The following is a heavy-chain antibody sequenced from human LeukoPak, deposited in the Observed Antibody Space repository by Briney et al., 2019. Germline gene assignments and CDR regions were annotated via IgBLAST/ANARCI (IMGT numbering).Heavy chain of an antibody. CDR2: IYYSGST. CDR1: GGSISISSYY. V-gene: IGHV4-39*01. D-gene: IGHD1-1*01. Sequence: SETLSLTCTVSGGSISISSYYWGWIRQPPGKGLEWIGSIYYSGSTYYNPSLKSRVTISVDTSKNQFSLKLSSVTAADTAVYYCARHGGLQLRPFDIWGQGTMVTVSS. CDR3: ARHGGLQLRPFDI. J-gene: IGHJ3*02.